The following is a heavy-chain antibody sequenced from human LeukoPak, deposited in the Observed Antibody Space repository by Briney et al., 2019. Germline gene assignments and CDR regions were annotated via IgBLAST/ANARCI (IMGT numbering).Heavy chain of an antibody. Sequence: PGGSLRLSCSVSGFTISTYAMHWVRQAPGKGLEYVSSISSDGGSIFHADSVKGRFTISRDNSKNTLSLQMSSLRPEDTAVYYCVKDRWVDYWGQGTLVTVSS. CDR1: GFTISTYA. J-gene: IGHJ4*02. D-gene: IGHD4-23*01. CDR2: ISSDGGSI. CDR3: VKDRWVDY. V-gene: IGHV3-64D*06.